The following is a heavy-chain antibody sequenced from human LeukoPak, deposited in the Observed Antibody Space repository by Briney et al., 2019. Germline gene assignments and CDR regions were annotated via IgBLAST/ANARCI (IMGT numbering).Heavy chain of an antibody. J-gene: IGHJ3*02. D-gene: IGHD3-9*01. CDR3: ARDRGYDILTGYYAFAFDI. CDR1: GGSISSYY. CDR2: IYTSGST. Sequence: SETLSLTCTVSGGSISSYYWSWIRQPAGKGLEWIGRIYTSGSTNYNPSLKSRVTMSVDTSKNQFSLKLSSVTAADTAVYYCARDRGYDILTGYYAFAFDIWGQGTMVTVSS. V-gene: IGHV4-4*07.